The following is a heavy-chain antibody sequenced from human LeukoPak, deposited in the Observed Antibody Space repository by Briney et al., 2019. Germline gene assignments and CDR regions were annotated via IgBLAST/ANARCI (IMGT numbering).Heavy chain of an antibody. V-gene: IGHV4-59*01. CDR1: GGSISSYY. Sequence: SETLSLTCTVSGGSISSYYWSWIRQPPGKGLEWIGFIFYSGTTNYNPSLKSRVTISVDTSKNQFSLKLSSVTAADTAVYYCARALWFGELFFDYWGQGTLVTVSS. CDR2: IFYSGTT. J-gene: IGHJ4*02. D-gene: IGHD3-10*01. CDR3: ARALWFGELFFDY.